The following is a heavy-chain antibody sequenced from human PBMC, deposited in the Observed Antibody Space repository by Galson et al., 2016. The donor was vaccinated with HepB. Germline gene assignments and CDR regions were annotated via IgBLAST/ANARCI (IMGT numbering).Heavy chain of an antibody. CDR1: GFTFSNYG. CDR2: DSMDGRRN. Sequence: SLRLSCAASGFTFSNYGMHWVRQAPGKGLEWVAADSMDGRRNFYADSVKGRFTISRDNSNNILFLQMSSLRADDTAVYFCAKRHEYCPPVGCSVDYWGQGTLVTVSS. CDR3: AKRHEYCPPVGCSVDY. V-gene: IGHV3-30*18. J-gene: IGHJ4*02. D-gene: IGHD2/OR15-2a*01.